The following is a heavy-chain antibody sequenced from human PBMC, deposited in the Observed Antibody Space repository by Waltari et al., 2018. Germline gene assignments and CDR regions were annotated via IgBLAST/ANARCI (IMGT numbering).Heavy chain of an antibody. V-gene: IGHV1-69*01. D-gene: IGHD3-10*01. CDR2: IIPSFGTA. J-gene: IGHJ5*02. CDR1: GGNFSSYA. CDR3: AREVPMVRGEGHYNWFDP. Sequence: QVQLVQSGAEVKKPGSSVKVSCKASGGNFSSYAISWVRQAPGQGLEWMGGIIPSFGTANYAQKVQGRVTITADESTSTAYMELSSLRSEDTAVYYCAREVPMVRGEGHYNWFDPWGQGTLVTVSS.